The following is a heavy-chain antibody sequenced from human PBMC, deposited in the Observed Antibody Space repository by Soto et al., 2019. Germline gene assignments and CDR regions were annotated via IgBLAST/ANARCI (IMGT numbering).Heavy chain of an antibody. Sequence: QITLKESGPTLVKPTQTLTLTCTFSGFSLSTSGVGVGWIRQPPGKALEWLALIYWDDDKRYSPSLKSRLTITKDTSKNQVVLTMTNMDPVDTATYYCAHCNGCTGFRGWMFDYWGQGTLVTVSS. CDR1: GFSLSTSGVG. J-gene: IGHJ4*02. CDR3: AHCNGCTGFRGWMFDY. V-gene: IGHV2-5*02. D-gene: IGHD6-19*01. CDR2: IYWDDDK.